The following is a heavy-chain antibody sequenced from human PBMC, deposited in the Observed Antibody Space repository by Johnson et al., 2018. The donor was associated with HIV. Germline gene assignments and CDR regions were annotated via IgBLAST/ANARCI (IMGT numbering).Heavy chain of an antibody. CDR3: ARAGVVFSTASHDAFDI. V-gene: IGHV3-30*02. J-gene: IGHJ3*02. CDR1: GFTFNNYG. Sequence: QVQLVESGGGVVQPGGSLRLSCAASGFTFNNYGMHWVRQAPGKGLGWVAFIRYDGSNKYCTDSVKGRFTISRDNSKNTLFLQMNSLRAEDTAVYYCARAGVVFSTASHDAFDIWGQGTMVTVSS. CDR2: IRYDGSNK. D-gene: IGHD2-21*01.